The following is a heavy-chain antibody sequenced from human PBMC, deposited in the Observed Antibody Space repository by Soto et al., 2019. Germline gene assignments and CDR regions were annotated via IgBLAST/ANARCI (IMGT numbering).Heavy chain of an antibody. CDR2: ISKSDYT. D-gene: IGHD2-2*01. Sequence: PGGSLRLSCTVSGFAFNNYGIKWVRQAPGKGLEWVASISKSDYTYYSDSVKGRFATSRDNAKSSVSLQMDTLRVEDTAVYYCAREDSMIIPAVSDFWGQGTLVTVSS. CDR1: GFAFNNYG. J-gene: IGHJ4*02. CDR3: AREDSMIIPAVSDF. V-gene: IGHV3-21*01.